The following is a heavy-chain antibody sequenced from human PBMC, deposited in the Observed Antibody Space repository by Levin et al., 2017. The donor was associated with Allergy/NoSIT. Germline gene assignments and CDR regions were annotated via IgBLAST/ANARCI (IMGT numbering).Heavy chain of an antibody. Sequence: GASVKVSCKASGGTFSSYAISWVRQAPGQGLEWMGRIIPILGIANYAQKFQGRVTITADKSTSTAYMELSSLRSEDTAVYYCASEGEYCSGGSCYRDAFDIWGQGTMVTVSS. V-gene: IGHV1-69*04. J-gene: IGHJ3*02. CDR2: IIPILGIA. CDR1: GGTFSSYA. CDR3: ASEGEYCSGGSCYRDAFDI. D-gene: IGHD2-15*01.